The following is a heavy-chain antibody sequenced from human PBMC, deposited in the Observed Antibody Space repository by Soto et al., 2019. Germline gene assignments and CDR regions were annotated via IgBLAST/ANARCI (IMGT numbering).Heavy chain of an antibody. CDR1: GFTFSDYG. CDR3: AKERFQ. J-gene: IGHJ1*01. CDR2: IWYDGSEK. Sequence: QVQLVESGGGVVQHGASLRLSCAASGFTFSDYGMHWVRQAPGKGLQRVALIWYDGSEKRYAVSVKGRFTVSRDNAKNTVYLQMNGLVVEDTAVYYCAKERFQ. V-gene: IGHV3-30*02.